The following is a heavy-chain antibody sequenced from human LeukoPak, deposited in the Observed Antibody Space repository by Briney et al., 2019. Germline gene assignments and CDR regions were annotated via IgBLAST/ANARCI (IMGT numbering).Heavy chain of an antibody. CDR2: IIPIFGAA. D-gene: IGHD2-21*02. CDR1: AGTFSIYA. CDR3: ARPQLTASEYYYYYGMDV. Sequence: SVTVSLTSSAGTFSIYAISWVRQAPGQGLERMGGIIPIFGAANYAQKFQGRVTITADESTSTAYMELSSLRSEDTAVYYCARPQLTASEYYYYYGMDVWGQGTTVTVSS. V-gene: IGHV1-69*01. J-gene: IGHJ6*02.